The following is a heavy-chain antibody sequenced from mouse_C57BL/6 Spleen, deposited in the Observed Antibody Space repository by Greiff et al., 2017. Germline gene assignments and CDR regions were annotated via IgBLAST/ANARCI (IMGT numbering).Heavy chain of an antibody. CDR3: APDGYSYAMDY. CDR1: GYTFTSYT. J-gene: IGHJ4*01. V-gene: IGHV1-4*01. Sequence: VKLKESGAELARPGASVKMSCKASGYTFTSYTMHWVKQRPGQGLEWIGYINPSSGYTKYNQKFKDKATLTADKSSSTAYMQLSSLTSEDSAVYYCAPDGYSYAMDYWGQGTSVTVSS. D-gene: IGHD2-3*01. CDR2: INPSSGYT.